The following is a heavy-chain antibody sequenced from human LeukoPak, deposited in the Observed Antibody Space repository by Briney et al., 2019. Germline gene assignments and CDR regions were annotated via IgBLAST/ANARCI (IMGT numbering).Heavy chain of an antibody. J-gene: IGHJ5*02. CDR2: IYYTGRT. V-gene: IGHV4-39*07. D-gene: IGHD4-17*01. Sequence: SETLSLTCSVSGGSICSSAYDWGWIRQPPGKGLEWIGSIYYTGRTYYTPSLKSRVTISVDTSKNQFSLRLSSVTAADTAVYYCARDGYGDYDWFDPWGQGTLVTVSS. CDR3: ARDGYGDYDWFDP. CDR1: GGSICSSAYD.